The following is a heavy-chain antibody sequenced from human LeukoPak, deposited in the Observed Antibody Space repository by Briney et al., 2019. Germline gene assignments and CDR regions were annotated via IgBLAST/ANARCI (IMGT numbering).Heavy chain of an antibody. V-gene: IGHV3-9*01. J-gene: IGHJ6*02. CDR3: AKDIGFYYGMDV. CDR2: ISWNSGSI. Sequence: GGSLRLSCAASGFTFDDYAMHWVRQAPGKGLEWVSGISWNSGSIGYADSVKGRFTISRDNAKNPLYLQMNSLRAEDTALYYCAKDIGFYYGMDVWGQGTTVTVSS. D-gene: IGHD3-10*01. CDR1: GFTFDDYA.